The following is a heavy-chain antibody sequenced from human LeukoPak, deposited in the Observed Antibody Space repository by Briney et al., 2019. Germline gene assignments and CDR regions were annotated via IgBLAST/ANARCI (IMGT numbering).Heavy chain of an antibody. D-gene: IGHD3-3*01. V-gene: IGHV4-4*09. CDR3: ARRGTIFGPESL. CDR2: IYTTGST. Sequence: SQTLSLTCTVSGRSISSYYWSWIRQPPRKGLEWIGYIYTTGSTDYNPSLKSRVTISVDTSQNQLSLNLSSVTAADTAVYFCARRGTIFGPESLWGRGTLVTVSS. J-gene: IGHJ2*01. CDR1: GRSISSYY.